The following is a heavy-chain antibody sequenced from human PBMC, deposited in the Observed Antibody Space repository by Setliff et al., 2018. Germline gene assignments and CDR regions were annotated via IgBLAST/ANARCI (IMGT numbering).Heavy chain of an antibody. CDR2: IYIGRSA. D-gene: IGHD6-19*01. J-gene: IGHJ6*03. Sequence: SETLSLTCTVSGGSISSYYWSWIRQPAGKGLEWIGHIYIGRSANYNPSLKSRVTMSIDTSKNQFSLKLDSVTAADMAVYYCAREQWLDPPGYYYMDVWAKGTTVTVSS. V-gene: IGHV4-4*07. CDR1: GGSISSYY. CDR3: AREQWLDPPGYYYMDV.